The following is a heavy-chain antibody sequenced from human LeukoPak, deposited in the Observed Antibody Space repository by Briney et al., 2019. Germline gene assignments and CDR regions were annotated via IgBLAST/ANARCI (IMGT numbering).Heavy chain of an antibody. J-gene: IGHJ5*01. CDR1: GFTFSSYS. CDR2: ISSSSSTI. V-gene: IGHV3-48*02. D-gene: IGHD2-15*01. CDR3: ARPRYCSGGTCFYDS. Sequence: GGSLRLSCAASGFTFSSYSMNWVRQAPGKGLEWVPYISSSSSTIYYADSVKGRFTISRDNAKNSLYLQMNSLRDEDTAVYYCARPRYCSGGTCFYDSWGQGTLVTVSS.